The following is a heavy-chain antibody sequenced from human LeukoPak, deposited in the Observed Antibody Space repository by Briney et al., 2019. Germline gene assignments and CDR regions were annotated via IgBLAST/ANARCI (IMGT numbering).Heavy chain of an antibody. Sequence: SETLSLTCTVSGGSISSGDYYWSWIRQPPGKGLEWIGYIYYSGSTYYNPSPKSRLTISVDTSKNQFSLRLSSVTAADTAVYYCARGGYCSSTSCYRVRFDPWGQGTLVTVSS. CDR1: GGSISSGDYY. J-gene: IGHJ5*02. CDR2: IYYSGST. V-gene: IGHV4-30-4*01. D-gene: IGHD2-2*01. CDR3: ARGGYCSSTSCYRVRFDP.